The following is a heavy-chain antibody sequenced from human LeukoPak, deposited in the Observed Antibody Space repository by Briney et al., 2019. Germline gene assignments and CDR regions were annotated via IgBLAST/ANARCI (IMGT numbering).Heavy chain of an antibody. CDR3: ARDGGYDKGSYFDY. Sequence: SDTLSLTCTVSGPSIRSYYWSWIGQPPGKTLEWFGYIYYTGSTYYNPSLKNRVTISVDTSKNQFSLKLSSVTAADTAVYYWARDGGYDKGSYFDYWGQGTLVSVSS. V-gene: IGHV4-59*12. D-gene: IGHD5-12*01. CDR1: GPSIRSYY. J-gene: IGHJ4*02. CDR2: IYYTGST.